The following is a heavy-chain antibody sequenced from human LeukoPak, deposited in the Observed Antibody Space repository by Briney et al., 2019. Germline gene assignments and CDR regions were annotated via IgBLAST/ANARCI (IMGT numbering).Heavy chain of an antibody. Sequence: PGGSLRLSCTASGFTFSSYSMNWVRQAPGKGLEWVSYISSSGSTIYYADSVKGRFTISRDNAKNSLYLQMNSLRAEDTAVYYCARLSGELLILDAFDIWGQGTMVTVSS. CDR3: ARLSGELLILDAFDI. J-gene: IGHJ3*02. V-gene: IGHV3-48*04. CDR1: GFTFSSYS. CDR2: ISSSGSTI. D-gene: IGHD1-26*01.